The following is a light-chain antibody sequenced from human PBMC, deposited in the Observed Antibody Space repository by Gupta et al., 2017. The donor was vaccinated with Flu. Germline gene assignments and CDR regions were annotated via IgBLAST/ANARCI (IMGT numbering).Light chain of an antibody. CDR1: NSDVGGYNY. J-gene: IGLJ1*01. CDR2: EVS. V-gene: IGLV2-14*01. Sequence: PASVSGSPGQSITIPCTGTNSDVGGYNYVSWYQQHPGKAPKLMIYEVSNRPSGVSNRFSGSKSGNTASLTISGLQAEDEADYYCSSYTSSSTYVFGTGTKVTVL. CDR3: SSYTSSSTYV.